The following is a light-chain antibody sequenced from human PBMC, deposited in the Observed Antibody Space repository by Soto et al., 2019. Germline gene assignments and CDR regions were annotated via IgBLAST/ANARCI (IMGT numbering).Light chain of an antibody. CDR3: MQARQSPQT. CDR2: LGS. V-gene: IGKV2-28*01. J-gene: IGKJ2*01. Sequence: DIVMTQSPLSLPVTPGEPASISCRSSQSLLQRDGNNCLEWYVQKPGQSPQLLIYLGSYRASGVXDXXSGSGSGTDFTLEISRVEAEDVGVYYCMQARQSPQTFGQGTKLEIK. CDR1: QSLLQRDGNNC.